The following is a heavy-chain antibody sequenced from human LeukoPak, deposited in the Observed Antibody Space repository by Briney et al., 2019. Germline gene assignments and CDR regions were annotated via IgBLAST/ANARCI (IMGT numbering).Heavy chain of an antibody. V-gene: IGHV4-38-2*01. CDR2: IYHSGST. D-gene: IGHD2/OR15-2a*01. CDR3: ARAIPYLSMIALFDY. CDR1: GYSISSGYY. J-gene: IGHJ4*02. Sequence: PSETLSLTCAVSGYSISSGYYWGWIRQPPGKGLEWIGSIYHSGSTYYNPSLKSRVTISVDASKNQFSLKLSSVTAADTAVYYCARAIPYLSMIALFDYWGQGTLVTVSS.